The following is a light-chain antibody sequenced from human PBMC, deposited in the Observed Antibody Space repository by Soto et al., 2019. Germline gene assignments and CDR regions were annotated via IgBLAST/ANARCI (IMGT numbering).Light chain of an antibody. Sequence: DIQMPKSPSTLSASVAPRVTITCRASQNISDWLAWYQQKPGKAPNLLIYEASSLKSGVPSRFSGSGSGTDFTLTISSLQPGDFATYYCQHYNSYSEAFGQGTKVDIK. CDR1: QNISDW. CDR3: QHYNSYSEA. J-gene: IGKJ1*01. V-gene: IGKV1-5*03. CDR2: EAS.